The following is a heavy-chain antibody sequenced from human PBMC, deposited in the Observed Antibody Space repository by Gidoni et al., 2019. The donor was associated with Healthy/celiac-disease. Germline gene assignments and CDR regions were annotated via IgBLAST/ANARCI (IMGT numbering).Heavy chain of an antibody. J-gene: IGHJ4*02. V-gene: IGHV4-59*01. Sequence: QVQLQGSGPGLVKPSEALAPTRTFPGGSISSYYWSWIRQPPGKGLEWIGYIYYSGSTNYNPSLKSRVTISVDTSKNQFSLKLSSVTAADTAVYYCASLYSGSYWGGDYWGQGTLVTVSS. CDR2: IYYSGST. CDR3: ASLYSGSYWGGDY. D-gene: IGHD1-26*01. CDR1: GGSISSYY.